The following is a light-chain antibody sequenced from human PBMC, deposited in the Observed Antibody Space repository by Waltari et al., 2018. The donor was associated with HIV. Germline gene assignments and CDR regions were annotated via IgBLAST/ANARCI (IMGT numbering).Light chain of an antibody. Sequence: QSALTQPASVSGSPGQSITISCTGTSSDVGRYDYVSWYQQHPGKAPKFMIYEVSNRPSGVSNRFSGSKSGNTASLTISRLQAEDEADYYCSSYTSISTLVFGGGTKLTVL. J-gene: IGLJ3*02. CDR2: EVS. CDR1: SSDVGRYDY. V-gene: IGLV2-14*01. CDR3: SSYTSISTLV.